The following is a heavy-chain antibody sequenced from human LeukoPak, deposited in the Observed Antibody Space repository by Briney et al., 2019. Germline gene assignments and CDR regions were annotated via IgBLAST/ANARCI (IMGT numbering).Heavy chain of an antibody. J-gene: IGHJ4*02. Sequence: GGSLRLSCAASGFSFGSYAMYWVRQAPGKGLDWVAFIRYDGADTYNADSVKGRFTVSRDDSKNTLYLQMNSMTAEDTALYYCAKEGSGRTFDYWGQGTLVTVSS. V-gene: IGHV3-30*02. CDR2: IRYDGADT. CDR1: GFSFGSYA. CDR3: AKEGSGRTFDY. D-gene: IGHD6-19*01.